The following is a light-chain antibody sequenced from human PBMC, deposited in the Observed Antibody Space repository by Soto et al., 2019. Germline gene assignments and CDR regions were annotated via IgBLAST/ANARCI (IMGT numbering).Light chain of an antibody. CDR1: SGHSSYA. Sequence: QLVLTQSPSASASLGASGKLTCTLSSGHSSYAIAWHQQQPEKGPRYLMKLNSDGSHSKGDGIPDRFSGSSSGAERYLTISSLQYEDEADYYCQTWGTGSWVFGGGTKLTAL. J-gene: IGLJ3*02. CDR3: QTWGTGSWV. V-gene: IGLV4-69*01. CDR2: LNSDGSH.